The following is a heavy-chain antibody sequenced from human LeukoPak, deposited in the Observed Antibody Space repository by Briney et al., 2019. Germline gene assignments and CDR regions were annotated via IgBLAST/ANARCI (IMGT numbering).Heavy chain of an antibody. J-gene: IGHJ5*02. CDR2: TYYRSKWYN. CDR3: AREPLLWFGEPTTPNWFDP. Sequence: SQTLSLTCAISGDSVSSNSAAWNWIRQSPSRGLEWLGRTYYRSKWYNDYAVSVKSRITINPDTSKNQFSLQLNSVTPEDTAVYYCAREPLLWFGEPTTPNWFDPWGQGTLVTVSS. V-gene: IGHV6-1*01. CDR1: GDSVSSNSAA. D-gene: IGHD3-10*01.